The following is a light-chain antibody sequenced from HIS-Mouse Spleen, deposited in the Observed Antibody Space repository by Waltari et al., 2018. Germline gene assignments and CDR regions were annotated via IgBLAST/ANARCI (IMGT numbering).Light chain of an antibody. CDR3: SSYTSSSTLV. CDR1: SGDAGGYNY. CDR2: EVS. Sequence: QSDLTQPASVSGSPGQSITISCTGTSGDAGGYNYVSWYQQHPGKAPKLMIYEVSNRPSGVSNRFSGSKSGNTASLTISGLQAEDEADYYCSSYTSSSTLVFGGGTKLTVL. V-gene: IGLV2-14*01. J-gene: IGLJ3*02.